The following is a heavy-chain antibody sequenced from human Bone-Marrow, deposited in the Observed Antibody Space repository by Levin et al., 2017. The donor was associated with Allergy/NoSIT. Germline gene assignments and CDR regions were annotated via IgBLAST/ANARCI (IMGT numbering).Heavy chain of an antibody. CDR3: ATRSVAAPK. Sequence: GGSLRLSCASSGFTVGNNHMNWVRQAPGKGLEWVSLMYSGGSTRYADSVKGRFTISRDSSKNTLYLQMDSLRADDTAVYYCATRSVAAPKWGRGTPVTVPS. J-gene: IGHJ4*02. V-gene: IGHV3-66*01. D-gene: IGHD6-19*01. CDR2: MYSGGST. CDR1: GFTVGNNH.